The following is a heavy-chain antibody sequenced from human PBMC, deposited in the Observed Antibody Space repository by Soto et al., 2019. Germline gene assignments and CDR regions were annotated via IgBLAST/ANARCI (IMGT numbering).Heavy chain of an antibody. D-gene: IGHD6-13*01. CDR2: IKQDGSEE. Sequence: EVQLVESGGGLVQPGGSLRLSCVDSGFTFSSYWMSWVRQAPVKGLEWVGNIKQDGSEENYVDSLKGRFTISRNNAKNSMYPQMTSRRAEDTAVYYCGRIAATGRGWDVWGQGTTVVVSS. CDR3: GRIAATGRGWDV. J-gene: IGHJ6*02. V-gene: IGHV3-7*01. CDR1: GFTFSSYW.